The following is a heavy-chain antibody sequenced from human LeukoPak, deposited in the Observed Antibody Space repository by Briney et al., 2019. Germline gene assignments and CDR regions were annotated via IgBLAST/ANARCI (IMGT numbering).Heavy chain of an antibody. D-gene: IGHD5-18*01. Sequence: SETLSLTCTVSGGSISSYYWSWIRQPPGKGLEWIGYIYYSGSTNYNPSLKSRVTMSVDTSKNQFSLKLSSVTAADTAVYYCARDSFGGYSYGPYYYYYGMDVWGQGTTATVSS. J-gene: IGHJ6*02. CDR1: GGSISSYY. CDR3: ARDSFGGYSYGPYYYYYGMDV. V-gene: IGHV4-59*12. CDR2: IYYSGST.